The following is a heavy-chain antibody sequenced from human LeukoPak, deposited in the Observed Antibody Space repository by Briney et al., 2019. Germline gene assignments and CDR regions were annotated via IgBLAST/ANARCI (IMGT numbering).Heavy chain of an antibody. CDR3: ATKQWLAPPPDS. Sequence: PGGSLRLSCVASGFTFSDSSMSWVRQAPGKGLEWLANIKQGEGDKFYLESVMGRFTVSRDNADNTMFLQMNSVRDEDTAVYYCATKQWLAPPPDSWGQGTPVTVSS. CDR1: GFTFSDSS. CDR2: IKQGEGDK. D-gene: IGHD6-19*01. V-gene: IGHV3-7*01. J-gene: IGHJ4*02.